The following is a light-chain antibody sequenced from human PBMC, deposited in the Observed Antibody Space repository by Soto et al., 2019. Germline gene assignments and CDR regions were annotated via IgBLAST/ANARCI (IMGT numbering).Light chain of an antibody. CDR1: QTVSSN. V-gene: IGKV3-15*01. CDR3: QQYHKWPPQFT. CDR2: GAS. J-gene: IGKJ2*01. Sequence: EIVMTQSPATLSVSPGERATVSCRASQTVSSNLAWYQQKPGQAPRLLIHGASTRATGVPARFSGSGSGTEFTLTISSLQSEDFAVYYCQQYHKWPPQFTFGQGTKLQIK.